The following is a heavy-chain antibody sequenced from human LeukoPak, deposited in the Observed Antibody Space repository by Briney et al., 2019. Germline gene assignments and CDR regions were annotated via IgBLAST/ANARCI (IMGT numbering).Heavy chain of an antibody. J-gene: IGHJ4*02. D-gene: IGHD2-15*01. CDR2: ISYDGSNK. Sequence: GRSLRLSCAASGFTFSSYAMRWVRQAPGKGLEWVAVISYDGSNKYYADSVKGRFTISRDNSKNTLYLQMNSLRAEDTAVYYCASPRVSSGGSFDYWGQGTLVTVSS. CDR1: GFTFSSYA. V-gene: IGHV3-30-3*01. CDR3: ASPRVSSGGSFDY.